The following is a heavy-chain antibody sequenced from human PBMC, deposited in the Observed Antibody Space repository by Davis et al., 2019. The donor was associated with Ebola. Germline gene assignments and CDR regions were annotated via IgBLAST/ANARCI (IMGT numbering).Heavy chain of an antibody. Sequence: GESLKISCAASGFTVSSNYMSWVRQAPGTGLEWVSVIYSGGSTYYADSVKGRFTISRDNSKNTMYLQMSSLRAEDTAVYYCVKDPRGELGDAFDIWGQGTMFTVSS. CDR1: GFTVSSNY. D-gene: IGHD1-26*01. J-gene: IGHJ3*02. V-gene: IGHV3-53*05. CDR3: VKDPRGELGDAFDI. CDR2: IYSGGST.